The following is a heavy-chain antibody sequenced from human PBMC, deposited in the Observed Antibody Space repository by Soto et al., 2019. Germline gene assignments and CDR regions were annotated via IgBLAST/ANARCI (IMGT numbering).Heavy chain of an antibody. CDR2: IYHSGST. CDR3: ARGCFIAVDGFDY. Sequence: PSETLSLTCAVSGGSISSSHWWSWVRQPPGKGLEWIGEIYHSGSTNYNPSLKSRVTISVDKSKNQFSLKLSSVTAADTAVYYCARGCFIAVDGFDYWGQRTLVTVSS. V-gene: IGHV4-4*02. CDR1: GGSISSSHW. D-gene: IGHD6-13*01. J-gene: IGHJ4*02.